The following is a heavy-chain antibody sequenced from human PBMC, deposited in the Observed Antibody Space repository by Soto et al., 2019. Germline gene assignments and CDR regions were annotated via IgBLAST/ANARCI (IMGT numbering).Heavy chain of an antibody. CDR3: AKDVSSRRWFDP. D-gene: IGHD3-16*01. J-gene: IGHJ5*02. CDR1: GASIRSYH. V-gene: IGHV4-4*07. CDR2: MQHTGNT. Sequence: SETLSLTCAVSGASIRSYHWSWIRQPAGKGLEWIGRMQHTGNTNYNPSLKSRVTMSVDTSKNQISLKMTSVTAADTAVYFCAKDVSSRRWFDPWGQGILVTVS.